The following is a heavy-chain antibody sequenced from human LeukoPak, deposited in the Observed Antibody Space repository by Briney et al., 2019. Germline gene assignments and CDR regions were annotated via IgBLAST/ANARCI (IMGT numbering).Heavy chain of an antibody. CDR1: GYTFTGYY. Sequence: ASVKVSCKASGYTFTGYYMHWVRQAPGQGIEWMGWINPNSGGTNYAQKFQGRVTMTRDTSISTAYMELSRLRSDDTAVYYCARVKGRFGELSYYFDYWGQGTLVTVSS. D-gene: IGHD3-10*01. V-gene: IGHV1-2*02. CDR3: ARVKGRFGELSYYFDY. J-gene: IGHJ4*02. CDR2: INPNSGGT.